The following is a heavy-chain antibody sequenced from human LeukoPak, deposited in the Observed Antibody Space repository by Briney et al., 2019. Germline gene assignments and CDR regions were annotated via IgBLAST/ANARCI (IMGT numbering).Heavy chain of an antibody. J-gene: IGHJ4*02. CDR1: GFSFSSYS. D-gene: IGHD2-2*01. CDR3: AKDPVVRVVPAAIGWFDY. Sequence: GGSLRLSCAASGFSFSSYSMNWVRQAPGKGLEWVSYISGGSSTIYYADSVKGRFTISRDNSKNTLYLQMNRLRAEDTAVYYCAKDPVVRVVPAAIGWFDYWGQGTLVTVSS. CDR2: ISGGSSTI. V-gene: IGHV3-48*01.